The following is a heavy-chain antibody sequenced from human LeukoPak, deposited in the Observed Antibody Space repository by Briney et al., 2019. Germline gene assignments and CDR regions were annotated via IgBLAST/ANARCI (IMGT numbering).Heavy chain of an antibody. CDR2: IYYSGST. CDR3: ARSGYSSSWSYNWFDP. Sequence: PSETLSLTCTVSGGSISSHYWSWIRQPPGKGLEWIGYIYYSGSTNYNPSLKSRVTISVDTSKNQFSLKLSSVTAADTAVYYCARSGYSSSWSYNWFDPWGQGTLVTVSS. J-gene: IGHJ5*02. CDR1: GGSISSHY. V-gene: IGHV4-59*08. D-gene: IGHD6-13*01.